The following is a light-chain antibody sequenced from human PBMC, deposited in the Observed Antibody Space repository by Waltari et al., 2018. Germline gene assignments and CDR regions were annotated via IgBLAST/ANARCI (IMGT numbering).Light chain of an antibody. CDR2: GAS. J-gene: IGKJ4*01. Sequence: IVIPQPQPTLSVPLGEPPPPPCRASQSVRSNLAWYQQKPGQAPSLLIHGASTRATGVPARFSGSGSGTEFTLTISSLQSEDFAVYYCQQYDNWLLTFGGGTKVEI. CDR1: QSVRSN. V-gene: IGKV3-15*01. CDR3: QQYDNWLLT.